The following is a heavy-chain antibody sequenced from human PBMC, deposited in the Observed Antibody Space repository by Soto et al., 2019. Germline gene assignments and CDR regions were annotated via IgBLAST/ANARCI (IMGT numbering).Heavy chain of an antibody. J-gene: IGHJ5*02. D-gene: IGHD6-19*01. CDR3: ARGGVIAVAGTNNWFDP. CDR2: IIPIFGTA. CDR1: GGTFSSYA. V-gene: IGHV1-69*01. Sequence: QVQLVQSGAEVKKPGSSVKVSCKASGGTFSSYAISWVRQAPGQGLEWMGGIIPIFGTANYAQKFQGRVTITADESTSTAYMELSSLRSEDRAVYYCARGGVIAVAGTNNWFDPWGQGTLVTVSS.